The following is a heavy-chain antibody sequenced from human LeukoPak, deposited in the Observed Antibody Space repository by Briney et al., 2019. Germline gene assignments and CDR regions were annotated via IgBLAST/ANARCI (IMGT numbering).Heavy chain of an antibody. CDR1: GFTFNGSA. J-gene: IGHJ6*03. CDR2: IRSKTHSYAT. Sequence: GGSLRLSCAASGFTFNGSAMHWVRQASGKGLEWVGRIRSKTHSYATAYAASVKGRFTIPRDDSKNTAYLQMNSLKTEDTAVYYCTRASWIQLAYYYYYMDVWGNGATVTVSS. D-gene: IGHD5-18*01. V-gene: IGHV3-73*01. CDR3: TRASWIQLAYYYYYMDV.